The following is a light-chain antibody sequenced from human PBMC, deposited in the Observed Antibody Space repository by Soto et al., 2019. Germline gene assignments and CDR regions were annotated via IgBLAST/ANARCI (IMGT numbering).Light chain of an antibody. CDR2: GHS. CDR1: SSNIGAGYD. Sequence: QSVLTQPPSVSGAPGQRVTISCTGSSSNIGAGYDVHWYQQLPGTGPKLLIYGHSNRPSGVPDRFSGSKSGTSVSLAITGLQAEDEADYYCQSYDSSLSGYVVFGGGTKVTVL. CDR3: QSYDSSLSGYVV. J-gene: IGLJ2*01. V-gene: IGLV1-40*01.